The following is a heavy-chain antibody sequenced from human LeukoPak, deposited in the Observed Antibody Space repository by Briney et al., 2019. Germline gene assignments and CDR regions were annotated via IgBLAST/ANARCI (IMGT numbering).Heavy chain of an antibody. J-gene: IGHJ1*01. D-gene: IGHD6-13*01. Sequence: GGSLRLSCAASGFTFSTYGMHWVRQAPGKGLEWVAVISFDGSNKYYADSVMGRFTISRDNSKNTLFLQMNSLRAEDTAVYYCAKDSGSNWYLEYFHHWGQGTLLAVSS. V-gene: IGHV3-30*18. CDR2: ISFDGSNK. CDR3: AKDSGSNWYLEYFHH. CDR1: GFTFSTYG.